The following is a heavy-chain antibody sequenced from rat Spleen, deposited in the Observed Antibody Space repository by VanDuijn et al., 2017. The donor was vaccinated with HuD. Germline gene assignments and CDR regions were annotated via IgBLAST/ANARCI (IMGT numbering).Heavy chain of an antibody. V-gene: IGHV5-17*01. CDR3: GRHRPDWYCDC. J-gene: IGHJ1*01. CDR2: IIYDGSST. CDR1: GFTFSDYY. Sequence: EVQLVESDGGLVQPGRSLKLSCAASGFTFSDYYMAWVRQAPKKGLEWVATIIYDGSSTYYRDSVKGRFTISRDNAKSTLYLQMDSLRSEDTATDYCGRHRPDWYCDCWGPGTMVTVSS.